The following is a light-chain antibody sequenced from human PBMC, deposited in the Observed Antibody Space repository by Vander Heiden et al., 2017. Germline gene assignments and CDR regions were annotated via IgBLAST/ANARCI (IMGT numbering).Light chain of an antibody. J-gene: IGKJ1*01. V-gene: IGKV3-15*01. CDR2: GAS. CDR3: QQYINWPRT. CDR1: QSLSSN. Sequence: EIVMTQSPATLSVSPGERATLSCRASQSLSSNFAWYQKKPGQAPRLLIYGASTRATGIPARFSGGGSGTEFTLTISSLQSEDFAVYYCQQYINWPRTFGQGTKVEIK.